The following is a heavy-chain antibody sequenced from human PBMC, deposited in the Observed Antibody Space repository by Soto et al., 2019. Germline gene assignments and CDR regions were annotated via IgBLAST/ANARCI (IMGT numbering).Heavy chain of an antibody. CDR1: GFTFSSYW. CDR3: SRVASGSYYFEY. CDR2: INPDGSTT. D-gene: IGHD3-10*01. J-gene: IGHJ4*02. Sequence: EVQLVESGGGLVQPGGSLRLSCAASGFTFSSYWMHWVRQAPGKGLVWVSRINPDGSTTSYADSVKGRFTISRDSAKDTLYLQMNSLRAEDTAVYYCSRVASGSYYFEYWGQGTLVTVSS. V-gene: IGHV3-74*01.